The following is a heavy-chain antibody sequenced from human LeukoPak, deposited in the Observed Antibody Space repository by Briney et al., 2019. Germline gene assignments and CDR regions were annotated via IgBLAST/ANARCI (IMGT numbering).Heavy chain of an antibody. D-gene: IGHD3-3*01. J-gene: IGHJ4*02. CDR3: ARGRGLRFLEWLSIDY. CDR1: GGSISSYY. CDR2: IYYSGST. Sequence: PSETLSLTCTVSGGSISSYYWSWIRQPPGKGLEWIGSIYYSGSTYYNPSLKSRVTISVDMSKNQFSLKLSSVTAADTAVYYCARGRGLRFLEWLSIDYWGQGTLVTVSS. V-gene: IGHV4-59*05.